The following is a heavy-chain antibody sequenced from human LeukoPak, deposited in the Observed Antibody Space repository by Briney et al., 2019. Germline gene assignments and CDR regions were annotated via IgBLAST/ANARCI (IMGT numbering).Heavy chain of an antibody. CDR1: GGSISSSSYY. D-gene: IGHD2-15*01. Sequence: SETLSLTCTVSGGSISSSSYYWGWIRQPPGKGLEWIGSIYYSGSTYYNPSLKSRVTISVDTSKNQFSLKLSSVTAADTAVYYCARLAVVVVVAGLAVGGMDVWGQGTTVTVSS. CDR2: IYYSGST. CDR3: ARLAVVVVVAGLAVGGMDV. J-gene: IGHJ6*02. V-gene: IGHV4-39*07.